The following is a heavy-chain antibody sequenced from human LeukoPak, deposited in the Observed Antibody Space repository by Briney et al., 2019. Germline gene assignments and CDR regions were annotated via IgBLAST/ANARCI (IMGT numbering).Heavy chain of an antibody. CDR3: AVELRYFEWSSGHFDH. V-gene: IGHV4-34*08. CDR2: INHSGST. D-gene: IGHD3-9*01. Sequence: GSLRLSCAASGITVSSNYMSWIRQPPGKGLEWIGEINHSGSTNYNPSLKSRVSISVDTSKNQFSLKLSSVTAADTAVYYCAVELRYFEWSSGHFDHWGQGTLVTVSS. CDR1: GITVSSNY. J-gene: IGHJ4*02.